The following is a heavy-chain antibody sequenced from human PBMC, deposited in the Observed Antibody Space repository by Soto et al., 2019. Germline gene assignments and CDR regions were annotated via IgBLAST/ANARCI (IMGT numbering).Heavy chain of an antibody. CDR2: IYYSGST. D-gene: IGHD2-2*01. CDR3: ARATFVVVPAAIWFDP. J-gene: IGHJ5*02. CDR1: GGSISSSSYY. V-gene: IGHV4-39*01. Sequence: QLQLQESGPGLVKPSETLSLTCTVSGGSISSSSYYWGWIRQPPGKGLEWIGSIYYSGSTYYNPSLKSRGPISVDTSKTQFPLKLSAAAAADTAVYYGARATFVVVPAAIWFDPWGQGTLVTVSS.